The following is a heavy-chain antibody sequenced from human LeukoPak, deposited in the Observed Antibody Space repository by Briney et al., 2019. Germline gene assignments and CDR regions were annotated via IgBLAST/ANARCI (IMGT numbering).Heavy chain of an antibody. J-gene: IGHJ6*02. CDR1: GFTFSSYW. Sequence: PGGSLRLSCAASGFTFSSYWMSWVRQAPGKGLEWVANIKQDGSEKYYVDSVKGRFTISRDNAKNSLYLQMNSLRAEDTAVYYCARDELTIFGVDIVDYYYGMDVWGQGTTVTVSS. CDR2: IKQDGSEK. V-gene: IGHV3-7*01. CDR3: ARDELTIFGVDIVDYYYGMDV. D-gene: IGHD3-3*01.